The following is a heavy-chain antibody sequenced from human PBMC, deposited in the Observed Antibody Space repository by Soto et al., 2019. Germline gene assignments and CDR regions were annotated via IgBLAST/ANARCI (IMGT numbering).Heavy chain of an antibody. CDR1: GFTFSSYG. CDR3: AKDRMGAGVRGYFGY. CDR2: IIYDGSTT. D-gene: IGHD3-10*01. Sequence: QVQLVESGGGVVQPGRSLRFSCAASGFTFSSYGMHWVRQAPGKGLEWVAVIIYDGSTTYYADSVKGRFTISRDNSKSTLYLQMNSLRAEDTAVYYCAKDRMGAGVRGYFGYWAQGTLVTVSS. J-gene: IGHJ4*02. V-gene: IGHV3-30*18.